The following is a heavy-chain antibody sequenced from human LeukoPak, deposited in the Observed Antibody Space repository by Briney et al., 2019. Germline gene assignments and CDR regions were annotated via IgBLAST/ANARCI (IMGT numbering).Heavy chain of an antibody. CDR2: IYHSGIS. CDR3: ARDSPIRSMDV. J-gene: IGHJ6*03. Sequence: PSETLSLTCTVSGYSFSSGYYWGWIRQSPGKGLEWIGNIYHSGISYYNPSLKSRVTISVDTSKSQFSLKLRSVTAADTAVYYCARDSPIRSMDVWGKGTTVTVPS. D-gene: IGHD3-16*01. V-gene: IGHV4-38-2*02. CDR1: GYSFSSGYY.